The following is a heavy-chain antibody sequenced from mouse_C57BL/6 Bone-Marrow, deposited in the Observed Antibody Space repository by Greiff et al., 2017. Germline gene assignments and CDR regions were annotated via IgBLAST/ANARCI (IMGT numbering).Heavy chain of an antibody. V-gene: IGHV1-18*01. CDR2: IYPKNGGT. CDR1: GYTFTGYY. Sequence: VQLKQPGPELVKPGASVKISCKASGYTFTGYYMDWVKQSHGQSLDWIGDIYPKNGGTNYNQKFKGKAPLTVDQSSSTAYMELRSLTSEDSAVYYCARSDWDTSPGFDYWGQGTSVTVSS. D-gene: IGHD4-1*01. J-gene: IGHJ4*01. CDR3: ARSDWDTSPGFDY.